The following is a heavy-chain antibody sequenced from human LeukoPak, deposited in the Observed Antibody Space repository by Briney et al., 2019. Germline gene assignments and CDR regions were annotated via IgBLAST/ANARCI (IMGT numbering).Heavy chain of an antibody. CDR2: IIPIFGTA. J-gene: IGHJ5*02. Sequence: SVKVSCKASGGTFSSYAISWERQAPGQGLEWMGGIIPIFGTANYAQKFQGRVTITADKSTSTAYMELSSLRSEDTAVYYCARLPYCSSTSCYLNWFDPWGQGTLVTVSS. CDR3: ARLPYCSSTSCYLNWFDP. V-gene: IGHV1-69*06. CDR1: GGTFSSYA. D-gene: IGHD2-2*01.